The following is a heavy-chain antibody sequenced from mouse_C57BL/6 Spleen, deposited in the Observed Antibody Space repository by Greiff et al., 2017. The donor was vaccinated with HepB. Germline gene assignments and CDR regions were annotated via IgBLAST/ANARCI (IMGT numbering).Heavy chain of an antibody. CDR2: LYPGDGDT. V-gene: IGHV1-80*01. CDR3: AREGLANFDY. D-gene: IGHD1-2*01. CDR1: GYAFSSYW. J-gene: IGHJ2*01. Sequence: LVESGAELVKPGASVKISCKASGYAFSSYWMNWVKQRPGKGLEWIGQLYPGDGDTNYNGKFKGKATLTADKSSSTAYMQLSSLTSEDSAVYFCAREGLANFDYWGQGTTLTVSS.